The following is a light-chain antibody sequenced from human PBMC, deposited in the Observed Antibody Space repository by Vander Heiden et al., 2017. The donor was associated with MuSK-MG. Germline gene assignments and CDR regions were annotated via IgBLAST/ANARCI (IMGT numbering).Light chain of an antibody. CDR1: RDIRLD. V-gene: IGKV1-6*01. CDR3: RQDNDYPLT. J-gene: IGKJ3*01. Sequence: AIQMTQSPSSLSASIGDRVTIICRASRDIRLDLSWYQQKPGKAPNLLIYGASTLQSGVPSRFSGSGSGTDFTLTISRLQPEDSATYYCRQDNDYPLTFGHGTKV. CDR2: GAS.